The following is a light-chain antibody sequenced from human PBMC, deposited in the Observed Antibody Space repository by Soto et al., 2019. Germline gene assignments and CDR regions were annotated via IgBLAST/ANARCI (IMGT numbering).Light chain of an antibody. CDR3: QQRGNWPPLFT. J-gene: IGKJ3*01. CDR1: QSVGKF. CDR2: DAS. V-gene: IGKV3-11*01. Sequence: EIVLTQSPATLSLSPGERATLSCRASQSVGKFLAWYQHKPGQAPRLLIYDASNRATDIPARFSGSGSGTDFTLTISSLDPEDFAVYYCQQRGNWPPLFTFGPGTMVDIK.